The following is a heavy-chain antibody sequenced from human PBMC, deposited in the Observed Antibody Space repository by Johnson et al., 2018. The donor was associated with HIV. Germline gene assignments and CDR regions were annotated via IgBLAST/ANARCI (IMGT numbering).Heavy chain of an antibody. CDR3: AREGSTVVTSAFDI. Sequence: VQLVESGGGVVQPGRSLTLSCAASGFTFDDYGMSWVRQAPGKGLEWVSGINWNGGSTGYADSVKGRFTISRDNYKNTLYLQMNSLGAEDTAVYDCAREGSTVVTSAFDIWGQGTMVTVSS. V-gene: IGHV3-20*01. D-gene: IGHD4-23*01. CDR1: GFTFDDYG. CDR2: INWNGGST. J-gene: IGHJ3*02.